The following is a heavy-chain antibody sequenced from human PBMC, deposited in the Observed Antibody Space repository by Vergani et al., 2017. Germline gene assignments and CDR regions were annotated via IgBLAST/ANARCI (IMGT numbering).Heavy chain of an antibody. CDR3: AKHFKGWGIDY. D-gene: IGHD3-16*01. V-gene: IGHV3-30*02. CDR2: IQFDGRNQ. CDR1: GFTLSNYD. Sequence: QVQLVESGGGVVQRGGSLRLSCATSGFTLSNYDMQWIRQGPGKGLEFVAFIQFDGRNQYSADSVKGRFTLSRDFSKNTLYLQMNSLRTDDTATYYCAKHFKGWGIDYWGQGTQVIVSS. J-gene: IGHJ4*02.